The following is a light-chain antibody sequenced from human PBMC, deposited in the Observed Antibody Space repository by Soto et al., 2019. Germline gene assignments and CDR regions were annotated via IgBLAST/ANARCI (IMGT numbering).Light chain of an antibody. CDR2: RNN. V-gene: IGLV1-47*01. Sequence: QSVLTQPPSASGNPGQRVTISCSGSSSNIGSNYVYWYQQLPGTAPKLLIYRNNQRPSGVPDRFSGSKSGNTASLTISGLQEEDEGDYHCCSFAGSSTYVFGTGTKVTVL. CDR1: SSNIGSNY. CDR3: CSFAGSSTYV. J-gene: IGLJ1*01.